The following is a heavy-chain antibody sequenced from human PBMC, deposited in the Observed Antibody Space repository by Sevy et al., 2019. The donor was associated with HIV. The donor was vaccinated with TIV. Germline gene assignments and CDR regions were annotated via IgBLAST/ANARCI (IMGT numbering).Heavy chain of an antibody. CDR3: AIELRMGYCSGGSCFSWFDP. D-gene: IGHD2-15*01. V-gene: IGHV4-30-4*01. CDR1: GGSISSGDYY. J-gene: IGHJ5*02. Sequence: SETLSLTCTVSGGSISSGDYYWSWIRQPPGKGLEWIGYIYYSGSTYYNPSLKSRVTISVDTSKNKFSLKLSSVTAAATAVYYCAIELRMGYCSGGSCFSWFDPWGQGTLVTVSS. CDR2: IYYSGST.